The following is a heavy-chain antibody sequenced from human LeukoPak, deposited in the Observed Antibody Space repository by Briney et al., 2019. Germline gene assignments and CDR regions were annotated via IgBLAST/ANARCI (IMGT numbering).Heavy chain of an antibody. J-gene: IGHJ6*02. D-gene: IGHD6-13*01. V-gene: IGHV3-11*06. CDR1: GFTFSDYY. Sequence: GGSLRLSCAASGFTFSDYYMSWIRQAPGKGLEWVSYISSSSSYTNYADSVKGRFTISRDNAKNSLYLQMNSLRAEDTAVYYCARGLSSGIAAAGTGYYGMDVWGQGTTVTVSS. CDR3: ARGLSSGIAAAGTGYYGMDV. CDR2: ISSSSSYT.